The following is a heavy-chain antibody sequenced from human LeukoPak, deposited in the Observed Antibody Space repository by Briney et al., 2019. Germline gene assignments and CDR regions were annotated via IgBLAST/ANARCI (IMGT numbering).Heavy chain of an antibody. V-gene: IGHV1-69*05. J-gene: IGHJ4*02. CDR1: GGTLSSYA. D-gene: IGHD4-17*01. Sequence: EASVKVSCKASGGTLSSYAISWVRQAPGQGLEWMGGIIPIFGTANYAQKFQGRVTITTDESTSTAYMELSSLRSEDTAVYYCAREEGDYWHYWGQGTLVTVSS. CDR2: IIPIFGTA. CDR3: AREEGDYWHY.